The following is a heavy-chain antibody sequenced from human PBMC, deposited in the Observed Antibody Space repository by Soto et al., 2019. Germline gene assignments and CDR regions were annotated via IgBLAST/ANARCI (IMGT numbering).Heavy chain of an antibody. CDR1: GYIFTGYV. CDR2: INAGNGNR. Sequence: QVQLVQSGAEVKKPGASVTVSCKASGYIFTGYVIHWVRQAPGQRLEWMGWINAGNGNRKYSQKFQDRVSISRDTSASTVYLELRSLTSEDTAVYFCARPYYDFWSYHYYVDVWGEGTTVTVSS. D-gene: IGHD3-3*01. V-gene: IGHV1-3*01. J-gene: IGHJ6*03. CDR3: ARPYYDFWSYHYYVDV.